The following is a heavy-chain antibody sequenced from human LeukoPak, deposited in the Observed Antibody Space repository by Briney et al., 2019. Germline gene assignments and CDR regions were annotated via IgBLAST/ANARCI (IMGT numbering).Heavy chain of an antibody. Sequence: SETLSLTCSVSGGSIGSYFWSWIRQPPGKELEWIGYIYVTGMTNYNPSLKSRATISMDTSKNQFSLKLTSVTAADTAVYYCARPHLLYGGGSFLFWGQGLLVTVSS. CDR2: IYVTGMT. CDR3: ARPHLLYGGGSFLF. D-gene: IGHD3-16*01. V-gene: IGHV4-59*12. J-gene: IGHJ4*02. CDR1: GGSIGSYF.